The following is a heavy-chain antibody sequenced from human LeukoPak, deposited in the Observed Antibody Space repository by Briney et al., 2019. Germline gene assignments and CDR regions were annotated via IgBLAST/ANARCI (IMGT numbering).Heavy chain of an antibody. CDR1: GGSFSGYY. CDR2: INHSGST. CDR3: ARGATFRGTYYMDV. V-gene: IGHV4-34*01. Sequence: PSETLSLTCAVYGGSFSGYYWSWIRQPPGKGLEWIGEINHSGSTNYNPSLKSRVTISVDTSKNQFSLKLNPVTAADTAVYYCARGATFRGTYYMDVWGKGTTVTVSS. J-gene: IGHJ6*03. D-gene: IGHD3-10*01.